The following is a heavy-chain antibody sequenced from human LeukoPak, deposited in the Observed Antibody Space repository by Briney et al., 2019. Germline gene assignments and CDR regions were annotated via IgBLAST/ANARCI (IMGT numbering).Heavy chain of an antibody. CDR2: ISGSGGST. V-gene: IGHV3-23*01. CDR3: AKDLLGDYVWGSYRYTGGY. CDR1: GFTFSSYS. Sequence: GGSLRLSCAASGFTFSSYSMSWVRQAPGKGLEWVSAISGSGGSTYYADSVKGRFTISRDNSKNTLYLQMNSLRAEDTAVYYCAKDLLGDYVWGSYRYTGGYWGQGTLVTVSS. D-gene: IGHD3-16*02. J-gene: IGHJ4*02.